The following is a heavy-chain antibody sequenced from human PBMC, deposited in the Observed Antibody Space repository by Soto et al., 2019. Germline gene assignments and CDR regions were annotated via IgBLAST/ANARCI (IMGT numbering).Heavy chain of an antibody. D-gene: IGHD3-10*01. CDR1: AFTFRSYG. J-gene: IGHJ4*02. CDR2: ISYDGSNK. V-gene: IGHV3-30*18. Sequence: GGSLRLSCETSAFTFRSYGMHWVRQAPGKGLQWVASISYDGSNKKYVDSVKGRFTVSRDNSKSTLYLQMNSLRRDDTAVYYWVKDQVVEGQYYGSSEFFFWGRGTLVTVSS. CDR3: VKDQVVEGQYYGSSEFFF.